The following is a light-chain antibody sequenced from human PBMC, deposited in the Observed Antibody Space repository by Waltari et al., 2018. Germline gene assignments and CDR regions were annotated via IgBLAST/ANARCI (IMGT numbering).Light chain of an antibody. CDR3: QQFKTYPLT. CDR2: AAF. J-gene: IGKJ5*01. V-gene: IGKV1-9*01. CDR1: QDISSY. Sequence: IQLTPSPSSLSASLGDKVTITCRASQDISSYLAWYQQKPGKAPKILISAAFTLQSGVPPRFSGSGSGADFTLTISSLQPEDFATYYCQQFKTYPLTFGQGTRLEIK.